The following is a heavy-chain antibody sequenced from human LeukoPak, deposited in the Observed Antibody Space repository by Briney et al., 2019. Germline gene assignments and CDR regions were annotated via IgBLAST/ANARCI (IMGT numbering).Heavy chain of an antibody. V-gene: IGHV3-66*01. CDR3: ARDYRTMVRGVIIMYGMDV. CDR2: IYSGGST. Sequence: GGSLRLSCAASGFTVSSNYMSWVRQAPGKGLEWVSVIYSGGSTYYADSVKGRFTISRDNSKNTLYLQMNSLRAEDTAVYYCARDYRTMVRGVIIMYGMDVWGQGTTVTVSS. CDR1: GFTVSSNY. J-gene: IGHJ6*02. D-gene: IGHD3-10*01.